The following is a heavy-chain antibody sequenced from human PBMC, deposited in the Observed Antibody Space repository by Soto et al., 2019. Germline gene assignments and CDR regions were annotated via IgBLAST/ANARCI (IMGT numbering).Heavy chain of an antibody. Sequence: GGSLRLSCAASGFTFSSYWMSWVRQAPGKGLEWVANIKQDGSEKYYVDSVKGRFTISRDNAKNSLYLQMNSLRAEDTAVYYCAREIVVVVASLDYFDYWGQGTLVTV. CDR3: AREIVVVVASLDYFDY. CDR2: IKQDGSEK. J-gene: IGHJ4*02. V-gene: IGHV3-7*01. CDR1: GFTFSSYW. D-gene: IGHD2-15*01.